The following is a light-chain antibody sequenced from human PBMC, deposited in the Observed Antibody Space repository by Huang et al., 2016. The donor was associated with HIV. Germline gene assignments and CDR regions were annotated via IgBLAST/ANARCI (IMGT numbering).Light chain of an antibody. V-gene: IGKV3-11*01. Sequence: EIVLTQSPATLSLSPGDTATLPCRASQYMSEYFAWYQQKPGQAPRLLIFDASNRAAGIPPRFSGSGSGTDFTLTISSLEPDDFAVYYCQHRGTFGQGTKVEVK. J-gene: IGKJ1*01. CDR1: QYMSEY. CDR2: DAS. CDR3: QHRGT.